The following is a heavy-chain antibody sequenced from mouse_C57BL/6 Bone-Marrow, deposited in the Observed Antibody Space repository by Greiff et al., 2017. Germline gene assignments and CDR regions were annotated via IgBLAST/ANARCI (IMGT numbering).Heavy chain of an antibody. Sequence: EVKLMESGGGLVKPGGSLKLSCAASGFTFSSYAMSWVRQTPEQRLEWVATISDGGSYTYYPDNVKGRFTISRDNAKNNLYLQMSHLKSEDTAMYYCAREAYGYDDFDYWGQGTTLTVSS. CDR2: ISDGGSYT. D-gene: IGHD2-2*01. CDR1: GFTFSSYA. J-gene: IGHJ2*01. CDR3: AREAYGYDDFDY. V-gene: IGHV5-4*01.